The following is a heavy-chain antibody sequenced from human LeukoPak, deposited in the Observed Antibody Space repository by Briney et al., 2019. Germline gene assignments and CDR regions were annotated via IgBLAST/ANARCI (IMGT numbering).Heavy chain of an antibody. CDR3: AKTRYRLLDEIYYFDY. Sequence: GGSLRLSCAASGFTFSNYAMTWVRQAPGKGLEWVSAISGSGGSTYYADSVKGRFTISRDNSKNTLYLQMNSLRAEDTAVYYCAKTRYRLLDEIYYFDYWGQGTLVTVSS. J-gene: IGHJ4*02. D-gene: IGHD2-2*01. CDR2: ISGSGGST. V-gene: IGHV3-23*01. CDR1: GFTFSNYA.